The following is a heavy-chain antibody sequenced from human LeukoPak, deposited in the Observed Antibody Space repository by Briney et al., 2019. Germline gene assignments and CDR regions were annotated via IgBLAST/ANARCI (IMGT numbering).Heavy chain of an antibody. V-gene: IGHV4-31*03. CDR1: GGSISSGGYY. D-gene: IGHD6-6*01. CDR2: IYYSGST. J-gene: IGHJ4*02. CDR3: ARGLSGWWAARRGGGLDY. Sequence: PSETLSLTCTVSGGSISSGGYYWSWIRQHPGKGLEWIGYIYYSGSTYYNPSLKSRVTISVDTSKNQFSLKLSSVTAADTAVYYCARGLSGWWAARRGGGLDYWGQGTLVTVSS.